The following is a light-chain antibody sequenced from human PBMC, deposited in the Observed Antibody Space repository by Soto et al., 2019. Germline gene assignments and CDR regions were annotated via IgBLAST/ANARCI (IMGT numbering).Light chain of an antibody. CDR1: QSVTSSY. CDR2: GAS. CDR3: QKYGSSPLT. Sequence: EIVLTQSPGTLSLSPVGRATLSCRDSQSVTSSYLAWYQHKPGQAPRLLIYGASSRATGIPDRFSASGSGTVFTLTISRLEPEDFAVYYCQKYGSSPLTFGGGTRVEIK. J-gene: IGKJ4*01. V-gene: IGKV3-20*01.